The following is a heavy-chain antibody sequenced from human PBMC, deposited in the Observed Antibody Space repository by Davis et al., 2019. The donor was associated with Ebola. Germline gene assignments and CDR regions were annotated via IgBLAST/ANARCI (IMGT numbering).Heavy chain of an antibody. J-gene: IGHJ5*02. Sequence: PGGSLRLSCAASGFIFSSYAMSWVRQAPGKGLEWVSSISVRSITYHADSVKGRSTISRDNSKNTLYLQMNRLRAEDTAVYYCAKVHPPTTVTTGWFDPWGQGTLVTVSS. CDR1: GFIFSSYA. D-gene: IGHD4-17*01. CDR3: AKVHPPTTVTTGWFDP. V-gene: IGHV3-23*01. CDR2: ISVRSIT.